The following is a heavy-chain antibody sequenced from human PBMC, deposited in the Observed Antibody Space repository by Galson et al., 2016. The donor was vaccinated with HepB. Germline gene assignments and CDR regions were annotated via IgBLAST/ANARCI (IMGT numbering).Heavy chain of an antibody. V-gene: IGHV4-4*02. CDR2: IHYSGST. J-gene: IGHJ4*02. Sequence: ETLSLTCGVSAGSIRSSNWWTWLRQTPGKRLEWIGEIHYSGSTSYNPSPKSRPTISVDKSKNQFSLRLASVTVADTAVYYCAKRHGAGSYYYFDYWGQGIQVTVSS. CDR1: AGSIRSSNW. CDR3: AKRHGAGSYYYFDY. D-gene: IGHD3-10*01.